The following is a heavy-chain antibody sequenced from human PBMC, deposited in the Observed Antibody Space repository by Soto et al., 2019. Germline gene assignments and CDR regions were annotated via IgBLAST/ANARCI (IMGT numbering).Heavy chain of an antibody. D-gene: IGHD6-6*01. CDR1: GFTFSSYA. V-gene: IGHV3-30-3*01. Sequence: SLTLSCAASGFTFSSYAMHWVRQAPGKGLEWVAVISYDGSNKYYADSVKGRFTISRDNSKNTLYLQMNSLRAEDTAVYYCARGRGIAARPGFFQHWGQGTLVTVSS. J-gene: IGHJ1*01. CDR2: ISYDGSNK. CDR3: ARGRGIAARPGFFQH.